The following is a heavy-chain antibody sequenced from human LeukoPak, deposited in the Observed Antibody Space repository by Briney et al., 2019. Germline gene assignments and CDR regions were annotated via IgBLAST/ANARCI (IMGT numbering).Heavy chain of an antibody. CDR3: ARAAASGGYCSSTSCYPYYYYMDV. CDR1: GFTFSSYD. D-gene: IGHD2-2*01. J-gene: IGHJ6*03. V-gene: IGHV3-13*01. CDR2: IGTAGDT. Sequence: PGGSLRLSCAASGFTFSSYDMHWVRQATGKGLEWVSAIGTAGDTYYPGSVRGRFTISRENAKNSLYLQMNSLRAGDTAVYYCARAAASGGYCSSTSCYPYYYYMDVWGKGTTVTVSS.